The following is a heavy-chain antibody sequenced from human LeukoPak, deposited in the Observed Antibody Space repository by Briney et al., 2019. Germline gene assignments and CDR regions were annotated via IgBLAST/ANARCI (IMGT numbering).Heavy chain of an antibody. CDR2: IDSYGSST. D-gene: IGHD2-15*01. Sequence: GGSLRLSCAASGFTFSSYWMHWVRQAPGKGLVWVSRIDSYGSSTSFADSVKGRFTISRDNAKNTLYLQMNSLRAEDTAVYYCAKNGDRGAYCSGGSCYPYYYYYMDVWGKGTTVTISS. CDR3: AKNGDRGAYCSGGSCYPYYYYYMDV. V-gene: IGHV3-74*01. CDR1: GFTFSSYW. J-gene: IGHJ6*03.